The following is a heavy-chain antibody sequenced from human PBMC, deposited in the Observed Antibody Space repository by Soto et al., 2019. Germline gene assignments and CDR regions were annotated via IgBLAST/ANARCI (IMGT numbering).Heavy chain of an antibody. V-gene: IGHV1-69*13. D-gene: IGHD3-22*01. CDR1: GGTFSSYA. Sequence: SVKVSCKASGGTFSSYASSWVRQAPGQGLEWMGGIIPIFGTANYAQKFQGRVTITADESTSTAYMELSSLRSEDTAVYYCARVLDSSGYYFYWGQGTLVTVSS. CDR2: IIPIFGTA. CDR3: ARVLDSSGYYFY. J-gene: IGHJ4*02.